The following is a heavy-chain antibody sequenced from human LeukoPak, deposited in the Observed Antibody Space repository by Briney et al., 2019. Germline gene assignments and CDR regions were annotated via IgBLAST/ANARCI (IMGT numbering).Heavy chain of an antibody. CDR2: IYYSGRT. D-gene: IGHD3-3*01. CDR3: ASRSSIWSGYQDTLYYFDS. Sequence: SETLSLTCTVSGDSINSYYWNWIRQPPGKGLEWIGYIYYSGRTDYNPSLKSRVTISVDTSKNQFSLKLSSVTAADTAVYYCASRSSIWSGYQDTLYYFDSWGQGTLVTVSS. V-gene: IGHV4-59*01. CDR1: GDSINSYY. J-gene: IGHJ4*02.